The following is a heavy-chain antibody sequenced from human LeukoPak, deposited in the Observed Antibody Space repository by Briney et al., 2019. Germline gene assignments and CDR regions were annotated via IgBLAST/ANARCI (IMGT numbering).Heavy chain of an antibody. J-gene: IGHJ4*02. D-gene: IGHD3-22*01. CDR1: GFTFSSYA. Sequence: GGSLRLSCAASGFTFSSYAMSWVRQAPGKGLEWVSGISGSGDNTYYADSVRGRFTISRDNSKNTLYVQVNTLGTEDTAAYYCAKGSYYDSSGSFYFDYWGQGTLVTVSS. V-gene: IGHV3-23*01. CDR3: AKGSYYDSSGSFYFDY. CDR2: ISGSGDNT.